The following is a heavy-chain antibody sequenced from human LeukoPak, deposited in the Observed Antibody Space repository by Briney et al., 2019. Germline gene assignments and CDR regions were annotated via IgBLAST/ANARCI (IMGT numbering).Heavy chain of an antibody. J-gene: IGHJ4*02. D-gene: IGHD1-26*01. V-gene: IGHV3-7*01. CDR1: GFTFDRYW. CDR2: IKQRGSKS. CDR3: ARVGAWEVQRVFEY. Sequence: GGSLRLSCAASGFTFDRYWMTWVRQVPGKGLEWVANIKQRGSKSYYVYSVKGRFSISRDNANNTVYLQMNSLRVEDRAVAYCARVGAWEVQRVFEYSGQGAPVTASS.